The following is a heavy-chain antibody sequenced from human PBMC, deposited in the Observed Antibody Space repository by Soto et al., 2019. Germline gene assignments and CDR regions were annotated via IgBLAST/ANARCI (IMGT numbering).Heavy chain of an antibody. V-gene: IGHV3-74*01. CDR2: INSDGSST. CDR3: ARDLKPHCSSTSCDTSLYYYGMDV. J-gene: IGHJ6*02. CDR1: GFTFSSYW. D-gene: IGHD2-2*01. Sequence: GGSLRLSCAASGFTFSSYWMHWVRQAPGKGLVWVSRINSDGSSTSYADSVKGRFTISRDNAKNTLYLQMNSLRAEDTAVYYCARDLKPHCSSTSCDTSLYYYGMDVWGQGTTVTVSS.